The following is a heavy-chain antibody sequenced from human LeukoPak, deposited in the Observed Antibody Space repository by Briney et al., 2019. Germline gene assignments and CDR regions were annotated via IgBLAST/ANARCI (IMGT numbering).Heavy chain of an antibody. J-gene: IGHJ4*02. V-gene: IGHV3-23*01. CDR1: GFTFSNYA. Sequence: GGSLRLSCAASGFTFSNYAMNWVRQAPGKGLEWASALSGSGASTYYADSVKGRFTISRDNSKNTLYLQIHSLSPEDSAVYYCAKAPAVGSYYSFDSWGQGTLLTVSS. CDR2: LSGSGAST. D-gene: IGHD1-26*01. CDR3: AKAPAVGSYYSFDS.